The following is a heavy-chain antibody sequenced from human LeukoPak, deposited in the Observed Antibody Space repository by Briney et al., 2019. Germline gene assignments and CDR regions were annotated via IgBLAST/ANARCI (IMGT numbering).Heavy chain of an antibody. CDR1: GFTFSSYA. D-gene: IGHD2-15*01. V-gene: IGHV3-23*01. J-gene: IGHJ4*02. CDR3: AKGGMVAANHFDY. Sequence: GGSLRLSCAASGFTFSSYAMSWVRQAPGKGLEWVSTISGSDGSTYYADSVRGRFTISRDNSKNTLYLQMNSLRAEDTAVYYCAKGGMVAANHFDYWGQGTLVTVSS. CDR2: ISGSDGST.